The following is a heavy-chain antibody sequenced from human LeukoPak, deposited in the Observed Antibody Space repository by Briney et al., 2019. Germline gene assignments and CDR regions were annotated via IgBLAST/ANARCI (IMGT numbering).Heavy chain of an antibody. Sequence: TSETLSLTCTISGAFISDHYWTWIRQPPGKGLEWIGYVYYSGSTNYNPSLKSRATISVDTSKTHFSLKLTSVTAADTAVYYCARAPTMVRVHYYYMDVWGIGTTVTVSS. CDR1: GAFISDHY. CDR2: VYYSGST. J-gene: IGHJ6*03. V-gene: IGHV4-59*11. D-gene: IGHD3-10*01. CDR3: ARAPTMVRVHYYYMDV.